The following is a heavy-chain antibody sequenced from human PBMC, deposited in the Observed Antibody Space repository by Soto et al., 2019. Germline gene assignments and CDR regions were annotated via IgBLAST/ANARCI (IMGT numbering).Heavy chain of an antibody. V-gene: IGHV4-59*01. D-gene: IGHD3-3*01. CDR2: VYFSGSS. Sequence: SETLSLTCTVSAGSITSYYWSWIRQPPGKGLEWIGYVYFSGSSKYNPSLKSRITISVDRSKNQFSLKLSSVTAADTAVYYCARDKRDLRFLEWSYYFDYWGQGTLVTVSS. J-gene: IGHJ4*02. CDR1: AGSITSYY. CDR3: ARDKRDLRFLEWSYYFDY.